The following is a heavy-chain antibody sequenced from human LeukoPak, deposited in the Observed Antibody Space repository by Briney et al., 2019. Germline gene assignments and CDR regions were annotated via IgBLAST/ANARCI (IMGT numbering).Heavy chain of an antibody. D-gene: IGHD2-2*01. CDR3: ARGVGWFDP. CDR2: INEDGSEK. Sequence: GGSLRLSCEASGFSFSNHWMSWVRQAPGKGLGWVANINEDGSEKTYVDSVKGRFTISRDYAKKSVYLQMNSLTAEDTAMYYCARGVGWFDPWGQGTLVTVSS. J-gene: IGHJ5*02. V-gene: IGHV3-7*04. CDR1: GFSFSNHW.